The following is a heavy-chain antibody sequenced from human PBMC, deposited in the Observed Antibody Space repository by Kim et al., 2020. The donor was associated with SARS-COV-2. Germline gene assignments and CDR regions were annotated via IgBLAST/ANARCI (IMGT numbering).Heavy chain of an antibody. CDR1: GFTFSSYA. V-gene: IGHV3-23*01. D-gene: IGHD3-10*01. J-gene: IGHJ5*02. CDR3: AKERLLWFGEFPVGDNNWFDP. Sequence: GGSLRLSCAASGFTFSSYAMSWVRQAPGKGLEWVSAISGSGGSTYYADSVKGRFTISRDNSKNTLYLQMNSLRAEDTAVYYCAKERLLWFGEFPVGDNNWFDPWGQGTLVTVSS. CDR2: ISGSGGST.